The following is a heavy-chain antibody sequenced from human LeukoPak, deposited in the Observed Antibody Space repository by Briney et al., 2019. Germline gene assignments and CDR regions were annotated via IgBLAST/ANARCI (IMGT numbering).Heavy chain of an antibody. CDR2: ISSSSSTI. D-gene: IGHD5-18*01. Sequence: EGSLRLSCAASGFTFSSYSMNWVRQAPGKGLEWVSYISSSSSTIYYADSVKGRFTISRDNAKNSLYLQMNSLRAEDTAVYYCARDPARGYSYGALYWGQGTLVTVSS. CDR3: ARDPARGYSYGALY. CDR1: GFTFSSYS. V-gene: IGHV3-48*01. J-gene: IGHJ4*02.